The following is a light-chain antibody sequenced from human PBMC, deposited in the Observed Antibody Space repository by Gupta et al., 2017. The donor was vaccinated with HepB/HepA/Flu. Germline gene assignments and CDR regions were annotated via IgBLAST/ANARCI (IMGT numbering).Light chain of an antibody. CDR1: SSDVGGYNY. J-gene: IGLJ3*02. CDR3: SYSKTSSTIWV. CDR2: YDS. V-gene: IGLV2-14*01. Sequence: QSALTQPASVSGSPGQSITISCTGTSSDVGGYNYVSWYHQHPAKAPKLMIFYDSNRPSGVSNRVFSSTSGNNASPPTIGVQAEEEAEYYCSYSKTSSTIWVFGGGTKVTVL.